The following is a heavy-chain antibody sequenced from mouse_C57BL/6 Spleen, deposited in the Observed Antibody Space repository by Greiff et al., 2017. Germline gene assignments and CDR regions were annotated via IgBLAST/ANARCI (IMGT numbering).Heavy chain of an antibody. V-gene: IGHV1-82*01. CDR1: GYAFSSSW. CDR3: ARGGAWFAY. Sequence: QVQLKQSGPELVKPGASVKISCKASGYAFSSSWMNWVKQRPGKGLEWIGRIYPGDGDTNYNGKFKGKATLTADKSSSTAYMQLSSLTSEDSAVYFCARGGAWFAYWGQGTLVTVSA. J-gene: IGHJ3*01. CDR2: IYPGDGDT.